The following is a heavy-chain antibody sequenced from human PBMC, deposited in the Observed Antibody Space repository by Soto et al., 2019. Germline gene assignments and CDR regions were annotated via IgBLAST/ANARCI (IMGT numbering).Heavy chain of an antibody. CDR2: IYNSGST. V-gene: IGHV4-59*08. D-gene: IGHD1-26*01. CDR1: GGSISTYP. J-gene: IGHJ4*02. CDR3: AGDIPSGSYRFDY. Sequence: ASETLSLTCTVSGGSISTYPWSWIRQPPGKGLEWIGYIYNSGSTIYNPSFKSRVTILLDKPKNQFTLKLGSVTAADTAIYYCAGDIPSGSYRFDYWGQGTLVTVSS.